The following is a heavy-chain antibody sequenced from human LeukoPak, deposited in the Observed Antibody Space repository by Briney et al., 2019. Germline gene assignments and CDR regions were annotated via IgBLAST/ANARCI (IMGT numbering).Heavy chain of an antibody. CDR1: GGSISSGGYS. D-gene: IGHD6-19*01. CDR3: ARGWSSGWYYFDY. V-gene: IGHV4-30-2*01. CDR2: IYHSGST. Sequence: MSSQTLSPTCAVSGGSISSGGYSWSWIRQPPGKGLEWIGYIYHSGSTYYNPSLKSRVTISVDRSKNQFSLKLSSVTAADTAVYYCARGWSSGWYYFDYWGQGTLVTVSS. J-gene: IGHJ4*02.